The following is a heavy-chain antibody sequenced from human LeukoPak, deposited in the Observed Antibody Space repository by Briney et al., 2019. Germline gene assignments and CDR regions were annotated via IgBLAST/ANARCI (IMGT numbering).Heavy chain of an antibody. D-gene: IGHD4-17*01. CDR3: TRLTIDYGDYMDGFDI. CDR2: IRSKTHEYET. J-gene: IGHJ3*02. V-gene: IGHV3-73*01. Sequence: GGSLRLSCAASGFTFSGSAMHWVRQAFRKGVEWIGRIRSKTHEYETAYPESVKGRFNISRDDLKNTAYLQMNSLKTEDTAVYYCTRLTIDYGDYMDGFDIWGQGTMVTVSS. CDR1: GFTFSGSA.